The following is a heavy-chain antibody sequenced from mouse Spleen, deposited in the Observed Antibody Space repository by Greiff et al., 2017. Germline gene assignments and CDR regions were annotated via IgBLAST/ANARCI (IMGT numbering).Heavy chain of an antibody. V-gene: IGHV5-6-4*01. J-gene: IGHJ4*01. Sequence: EVKLMESGGGLVKLGGSLKLSCAASGFTFSSYYMSWVRQTPEKRLEWVATISSGGGSTYYPDSVKGRFTISRDNAKNTLYLQMSSLNSEDTAVYYCARDGLNYAMDYWGQGTSVTVSS. CDR2: ISSGGGST. CDR1: GFTFSSYY. D-gene: IGHD2-2*01. CDR3: ARDGLNYAMDY.